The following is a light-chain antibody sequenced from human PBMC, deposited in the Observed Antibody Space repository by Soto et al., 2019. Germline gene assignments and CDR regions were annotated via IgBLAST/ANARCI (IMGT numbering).Light chain of an antibody. Sequence: IRVTKSPSTLSASVGDRVTITCRASQSISSYLNWYQQKPGKAPKLLIYAASSLQSGVPSRFSGRGSATEFTLTISSLQREDFGHYYCQQTYTTPTWTFGQGTKVDIK. J-gene: IGKJ1*01. V-gene: IGKV1-39*01. CDR1: QSISSY. CDR2: AAS. CDR3: QQTYTTPTWT.